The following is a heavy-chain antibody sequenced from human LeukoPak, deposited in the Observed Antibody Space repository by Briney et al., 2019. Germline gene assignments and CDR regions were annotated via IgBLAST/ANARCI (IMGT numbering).Heavy chain of an antibody. CDR3: TREQSGGHYDF. J-gene: IGHJ4*02. D-gene: IGHD4-23*01. V-gene: IGHV1-46*01. CDR2: INTGNDDI. CDR1: GYSFTNYH. Sequence: GASVKVTCKASGYSFTNYHMHWVRQAPGQGLEWLGIINTGNDDIVYAQRFLGRVAMTRDTSTTTVYMDLSSLRFDDTAVYYCTREQSGGHYDFWGPGSQVTVSS.